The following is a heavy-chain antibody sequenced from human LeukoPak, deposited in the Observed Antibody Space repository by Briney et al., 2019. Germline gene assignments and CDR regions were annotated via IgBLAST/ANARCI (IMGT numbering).Heavy chain of an antibody. J-gene: IGHJ3*02. CDR3: VRVRPHYDILTGYYRDDALDI. CDR2: INSDGRSI. V-gene: IGHV3-74*01. D-gene: IGHD3-9*01. Sequence: GGSLRLSCAASGFTFSRYWMRWVRQAPGKGLVWVSRINSDGRSIIYADSVKGRFTISRDNAKNTLYLQMNSLRAEDTAVYYCVRVRPHYDILTGYYRDDALDIWGQGTMVTVSS. CDR1: GFTFSRYW.